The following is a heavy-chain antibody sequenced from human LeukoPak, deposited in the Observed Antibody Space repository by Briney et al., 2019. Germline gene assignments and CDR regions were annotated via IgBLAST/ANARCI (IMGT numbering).Heavy chain of an antibody. Sequence: PGRSLRLSCAASGFTFSSYAMHWVRQAPGKGLEWVAVISYDGSNKYYADSVKGRFTISRDNSKNTLYLQMNSLRAEDTAVYYCARDHGSGSYCFDYWGQGTLVTVSS. D-gene: IGHD3-10*01. CDR1: GFTFSSYA. V-gene: IGHV3-30-3*01. J-gene: IGHJ4*02. CDR3: ARDHGSGSYCFDY. CDR2: ISYDGSNK.